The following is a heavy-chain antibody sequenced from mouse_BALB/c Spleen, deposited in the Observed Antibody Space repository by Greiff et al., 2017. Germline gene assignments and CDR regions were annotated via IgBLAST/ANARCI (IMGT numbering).Heavy chain of an antibody. CDR3: ARRHYYGYGAMDY. Sequence: EVKLVESGGGLVKPGGSLKLSCAASGFTFSSYAMSWVRQTPEKRLEWVASISSGGSTYYPDSVKGRFTISRDNARNILYLQMSSLRSEDTAMYYCARRHYYGYGAMDYWGQGTSVTVSS. CDR1: GFTFSSYA. J-gene: IGHJ4*01. CDR2: ISSGGST. D-gene: IGHD1-2*01. V-gene: IGHV5-6-5*01.